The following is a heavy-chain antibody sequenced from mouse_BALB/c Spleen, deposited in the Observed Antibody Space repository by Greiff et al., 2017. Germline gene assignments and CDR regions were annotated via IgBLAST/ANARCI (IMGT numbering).Heavy chain of an antibody. D-gene: IGHD2-2*01. CDR2: IYPGNSDT. CDR1: GYSFTSYW. Sequence: VQLQQSGTVLARPGASVKMSCKASGYSFTSYWMHWVQQRPGQGLEWIGAIYPGNSDTSYNQKFKGKAKLTAVTSASTAYMELSSLTNEDSAVYYGTRKGYGYDRYYAMDYWGQGTSVTVSA. J-gene: IGHJ4*01. CDR3: TRKGYGYDRYYAMDY. V-gene: IGHV1-5*01.